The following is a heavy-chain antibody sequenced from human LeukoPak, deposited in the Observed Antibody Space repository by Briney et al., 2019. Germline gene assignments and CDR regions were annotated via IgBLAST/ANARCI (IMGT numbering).Heavy chain of an antibody. D-gene: IGHD3-22*01. J-gene: IGHJ4*02. CDR3: ARGPITTRSHFDY. CDR2: IIPIFGTA. CDR1: GYTFTSYY. Sequence: SVKVPCKASGYTFTSYYIHWVRQAPGQGLEWMGGIIPIFGTANYAQKFQGRVTITADESTSTAYMELSSLRSEDTAVYYCARGPITTRSHFDYWGQGTLVTVSS. V-gene: IGHV1-69*13.